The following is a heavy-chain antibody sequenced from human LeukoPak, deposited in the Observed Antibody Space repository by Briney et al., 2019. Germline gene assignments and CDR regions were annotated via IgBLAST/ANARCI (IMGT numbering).Heavy chain of an antibody. D-gene: IGHD2/OR15-2a*01. J-gene: IGHJ6*03. CDR1: GGSISSSSYY. Sequence: SETLSLTCTVSGGSISSSSYYWGWIRQPPGKGLEWIGSINHSGSTNYNPSLKSRVTISVDTSKNQFSLKLSSVTAADTAVYYCARGFPWYYYMDVWGKGTTVTVSS. V-gene: IGHV4-39*07. CDR3: ARGFPWYYYMDV. CDR2: INHSGST.